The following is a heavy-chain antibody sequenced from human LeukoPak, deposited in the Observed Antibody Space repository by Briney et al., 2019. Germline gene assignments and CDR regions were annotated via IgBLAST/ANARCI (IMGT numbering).Heavy chain of an antibody. D-gene: IGHD6-19*01. CDR2: ISAYNGNT. CDR3: ARNYSSGTDY. CDR1: GYSFTGHY. Sequence: GASVKVSCKASGYSFTGHYLHWVRQAPGQGLEWMGWISAYNGNTNYAQKLQGRVTMTTDTSTSTAYMELRSLRSDDTAVYYCARNYSSGTDYWGQGTLVTVSS. V-gene: IGHV1-18*04. J-gene: IGHJ4*02.